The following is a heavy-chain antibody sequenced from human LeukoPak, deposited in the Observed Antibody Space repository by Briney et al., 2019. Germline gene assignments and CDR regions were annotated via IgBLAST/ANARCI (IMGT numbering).Heavy chain of an antibody. CDR1: GFTFSSYG. V-gene: IGHV3-33*01. J-gene: IGHJ4*02. Sequence: GRSLRLSCAASGFTFSSYGMHWVRQAPGKGLERVAVIWYDGSNKYYADSVKGRFTISRDNSKNTLYLQMNSLRAEDTAVYYCARDGGYCSGGSCYPLDYFDYWGQGTLVTVSS. D-gene: IGHD2-15*01. CDR2: IWYDGSNK. CDR3: ARDGGYCSGGSCYPLDYFDY.